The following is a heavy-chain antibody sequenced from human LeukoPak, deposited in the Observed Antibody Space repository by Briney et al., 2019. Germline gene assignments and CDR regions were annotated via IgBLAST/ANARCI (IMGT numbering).Heavy chain of an antibody. Sequence: SETLSLTCTVSGGSISTYYWTWIRQSPGKGLEWIGYIDHSGSTNYNPSLESRVTMSVDPSKKQFSLRLTSLTEADTAVYYCARAYSTTFPFGFWGPGTLVTVSS. CDR1: GGSISTYY. CDR3: ARAYSTTFPFGF. CDR2: IDHSGST. J-gene: IGHJ4*01. D-gene: IGHD6-13*01. V-gene: IGHV4-59*01.